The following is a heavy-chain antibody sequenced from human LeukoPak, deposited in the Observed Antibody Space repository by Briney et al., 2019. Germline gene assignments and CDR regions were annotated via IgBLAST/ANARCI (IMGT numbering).Heavy chain of an antibody. D-gene: IGHD6-13*01. V-gene: IGHV3-23*01. CDR3: AKDYSSSWSLAYYFDY. CDR2: ISGSGGST. CDR1: GFTFSSYA. J-gene: IGHJ4*02. Sequence: GGSLRLSRAASGFTFSSYAMSWVRQAPGKGLEWVSAISGSGGSTYYADSVKGRFTISRDNSKNTLYLQMNSLRAEDTAVYYCAKDYSSSWSLAYYFDYWGQGTLVTVSS.